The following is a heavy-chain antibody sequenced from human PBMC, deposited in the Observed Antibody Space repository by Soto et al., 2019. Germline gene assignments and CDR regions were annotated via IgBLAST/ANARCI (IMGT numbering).Heavy chain of an antibody. Sequence: ASVKVSCKASGYTFANYYVQWVRQAPGQGLEWMGVIHPDGGHTTYSQKFQDRVTMTRDTFTSTIYMELSSLRSEDTAVYYCARGDNDYWGQGTLVTVSS. CDR2: IHPDGGHT. CDR3: ARGDNDY. CDR1: GYTFANYY. V-gene: IGHV1-46*01. J-gene: IGHJ4*02.